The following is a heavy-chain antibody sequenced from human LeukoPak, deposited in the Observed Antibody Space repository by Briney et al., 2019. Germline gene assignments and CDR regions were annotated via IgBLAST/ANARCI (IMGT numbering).Heavy chain of an antibody. D-gene: IGHD3-22*01. CDR2: ISWNSGSI. V-gene: IGHV3-9*01. Sequence: GGSLRLSCAASGFTFSSYAMSWVRQAPGKGLEWVSGISWNSGSIGYADSVKGRFTISRDNAKNSLYLQMNSLRAEDTALYYCAKDAGDSSLGYFDYWGQGTLVTVSS. CDR1: GFTFSSYA. J-gene: IGHJ4*02. CDR3: AKDAGDSSLGYFDY.